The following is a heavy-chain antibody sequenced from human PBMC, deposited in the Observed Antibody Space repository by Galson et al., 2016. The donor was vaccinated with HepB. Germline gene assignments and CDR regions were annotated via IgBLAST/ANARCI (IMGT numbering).Heavy chain of an antibody. CDR2: IYGDDDK. Sequence: PALVKPTQTLTLTCNFSGFSLTSGVVGVGWLRQPPGKALEWLALIYGDDDKTFSPSLRSRVTITKDTSKNQVVLRLTNVDPLDTATYFCAHRQRGTTFDYWSQGILVAVSS. D-gene: IGHD1-14*01. V-gene: IGHV2-5*02. CDR1: GFSLTSGVVG. CDR3: AHRQRGTTFDY. J-gene: IGHJ4*02.